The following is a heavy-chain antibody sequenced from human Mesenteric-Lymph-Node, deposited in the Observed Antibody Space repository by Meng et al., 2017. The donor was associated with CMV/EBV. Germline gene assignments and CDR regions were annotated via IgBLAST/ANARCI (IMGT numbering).Heavy chain of an antibody. J-gene: IGHJ4*02. D-gene: IGHD1-14*01. V-gene: IGHV7-4-1*02. CDR3: ARKVSDHPFDY. Sequence: QVQLVQSGSELKKPGASVQVSCKASGYSFTKFAINWVRQAPGQGLEWMGWINTNTGNPTYAPGFTGRFVLSLDTSVSTAFLQISSLKAEDTAVYYCARKVSDHPFDYWGQGTLVTVSS. CDR1: GYSFTKFA. CDR2: INTNTGNP.